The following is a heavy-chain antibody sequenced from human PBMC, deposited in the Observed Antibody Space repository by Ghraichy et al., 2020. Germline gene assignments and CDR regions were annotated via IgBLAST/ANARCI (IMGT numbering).Heavy chain of an antibody. Sequence: SETLSLTCTVSGGSISSGDYYWSWIRQPPGKGLEWIGYIYYSGSTYYNPSLKSRVTISVDTSKNQFSLKLSSVTAADTAVYYCARLGETGYSSGWRDAFDIWGQGTMVTVSS. CDR3: ARLGETGYSSGWRDAFDI. CDR1: GGSISSGDYY. D-gene: IGHD6-19*01. J-gene: IGHJ3*02. V-gene: IGHV4-30-4*01. CDR2: IYYSGST.